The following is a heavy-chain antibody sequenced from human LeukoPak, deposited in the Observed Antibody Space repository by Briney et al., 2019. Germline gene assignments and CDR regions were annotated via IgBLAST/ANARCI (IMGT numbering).Heavy chain of an antibody. J-gene: IGHJ6*02. D-gene: IGHD3-10*01. V-gene: IGHV4-34*01. Sequence: SETLSLTCAVYGGSFSGYYWSWIRQPPGKGLEWIGEINHSGSTNYNPSLKSRVTISVDTSKNQFSLKLSSVTAGDTAVYYCARDRITMVRGVISPKQYYYYGMDVWGQGTTVTVSS. CDR1: GGSFSGYY. CDR3: ARDRITMVRGVISPKQYYYYGMDV. CDR2: INHSGST.